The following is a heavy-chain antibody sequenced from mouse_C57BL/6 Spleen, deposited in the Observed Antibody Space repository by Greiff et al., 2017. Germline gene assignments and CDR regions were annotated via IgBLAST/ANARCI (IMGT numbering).Heavy chain of an antibody. D-gene: IGHD1-1*01. CDR1: GYTFTSYW. CDR3: ARRYYGSSSYFDY. J-gene: IGHJ2*01. Sequence: QQSCKASGYTFTSYWMHWVKQRPGRGLEWIGRIDPNSGGTKYNEKFKSKATLTVDKPSSTAYMQLSSLTSEDSAVYYCARRYYGSSSYFDYWGQGTTLTVSS. CDR2: IDPNSGGT. V-gene: IGHV1-72*01.